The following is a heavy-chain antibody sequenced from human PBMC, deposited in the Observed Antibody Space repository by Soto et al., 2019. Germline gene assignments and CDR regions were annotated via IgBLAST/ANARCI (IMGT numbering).Heavy chain of an antibody. V-gene: IGHV3-7*04. CDR1: GFSFITYW. CDR2: IKEDGSEK. Sequence: EVQLVESGGGLVQSGGSLRLSCEASGFSFITYWMNWVRQAPGKGLEWLPSIKEDGSEKQYVDSVKGRFTISRDNAKNSLYLQMNSLSEEDTAVYYCVRAISGSFALWGQGTLVIVSS. D-gene: IGHD3-9*01. J-gene: IGHJ4*02. CDR3: VRAISGSFAL.